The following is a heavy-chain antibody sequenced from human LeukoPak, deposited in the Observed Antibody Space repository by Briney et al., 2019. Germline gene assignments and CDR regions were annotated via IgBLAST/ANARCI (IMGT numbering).Heavy chain of an antibody. CDR2: IYHSGST. D-gene: IGHD1-1*01. CDR3: ARRAYSAAYWKHFDY. Sequence: PSETLSLTCAVSGGSISSSNWWSWVRQPPGKGLEWIEEIYHSGSTNYNPSLKSRVTISVDKSKNQFSLKLSSVTAADTAVYFCARRAYSAAYWKHFDYWGQGTLVTVSS. V-gene: IGHV4-4*02. J-gene: IGHJ4*02. CDR1: GGSISSSNW.